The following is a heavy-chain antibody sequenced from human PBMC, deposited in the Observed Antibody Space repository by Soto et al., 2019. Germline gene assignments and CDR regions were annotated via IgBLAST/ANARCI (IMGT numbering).Heavy chain of an antibody. Sequence: PSETLSLTCTVSGGSISSGGYYWSWIRQHPGKGLERIGYIYYTGSTYYNPSLKSRVTISVDTSKNQFSLKLSSVTAADTAVYYCARLVYDSSGYRPGWGQGTLVTVSS. J-gene: IGHJ4*02. CDR1: GGSISSGGYY. CDR2: IYYTGST. V-gene: IGHV4-31*03. CDR3: ARLVYDSSGYRPG. D-gene: IGHD3-22*01.